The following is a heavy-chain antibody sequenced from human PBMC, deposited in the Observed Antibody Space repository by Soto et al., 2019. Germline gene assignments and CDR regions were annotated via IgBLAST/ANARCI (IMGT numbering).Heavy chain of an antibody. V-gene: IGHV3-48*01. CDR3: AREYCSSTSCLNWFDP. J-gene: IGHJ5*02. CDR2: ISSSSSTI. Sequence: EVQLVESGGGLVQPGGSLRLSCAASGFTFSSYSMNWVRQAPGKGLEWVSYISSSSSTIYYADSVKGQFTISRDNAKNSLYLQMNSLRAEDTAVYYCAREYCSSTSCLNWFDPWGQGTLVTVSS. D-gene: IGHD2-2*01. CDR1: GFTFSSYS.